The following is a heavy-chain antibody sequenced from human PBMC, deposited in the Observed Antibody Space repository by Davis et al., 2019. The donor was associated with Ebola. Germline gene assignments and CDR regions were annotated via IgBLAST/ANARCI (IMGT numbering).Heavy chain of an antibody. CDR1: GYTFTSYW. D-gene: IGHD2-8*01. J-gene: IGHJ3*01. CDR3: ARGGSVLLTVYANHDAFHV. Sequence: GESLKISCQASGYTFTSYWIGWVRQMPGKGLEWMGRIDPSDSSTNYSPSFQGHVTISVDKSISTVYMQWRSLKASDTAMYYCARGGSVLLTVYANHDAFHVWGQGTMVTVSS. V-gene: IGHV5-10-1*01. CDR2: IDPSDSST.